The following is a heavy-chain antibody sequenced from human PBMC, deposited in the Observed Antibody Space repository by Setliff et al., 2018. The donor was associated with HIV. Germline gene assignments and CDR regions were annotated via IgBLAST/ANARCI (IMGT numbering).Heavy chain of an antibody. CDR1: GFNFNTDW. CDR3: ASLRGDYVGQYYYYMDI. Sequence: PGESLKXSCPGSGFNFNTDWIVWVRQIPGKGLEWMGRIFPGDSDTRYSPTFQDQVTISVDKSISTAYLQWRSLKASDTAFYYCASLRGDYVGQYYYYMDIWGKGTTVTVSS. J-gene: IGHJ6*03. D-gene: IGHD4-17*01. CDR2: IFPGDSDT. V-gene: IGHV5-51*01.